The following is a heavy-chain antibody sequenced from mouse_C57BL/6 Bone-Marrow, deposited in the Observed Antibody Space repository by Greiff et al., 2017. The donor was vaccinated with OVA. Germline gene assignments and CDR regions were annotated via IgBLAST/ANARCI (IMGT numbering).Heavy chain of an antibody. CDR3: ARRVLRPYWYFDV. V-gene: IGHV1-82*01. CDR1: GYAFSNSW. Sequence: QVQLQQSGPELVKPGASVKISCKASGYAFSNSWMNWVKQRPGKGLEWIGRIYPGDGDTNYNGKVKGKATLTADKSSNTAYMQLSSLTSEDSAVYFCARRVLRPYWYFDVWGTGTTVTVSS. CDR2: IYPGDGDT. D-gene: IGHD1-2*01. J-gene: IGHJ1*03.